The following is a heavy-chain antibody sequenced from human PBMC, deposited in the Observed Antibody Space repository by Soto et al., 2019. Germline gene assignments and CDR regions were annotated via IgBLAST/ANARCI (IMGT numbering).Heavy chain of an antibody. V-gene: IGHV4-34*01. CDR2: INHSGST. Sequence: ETLSLTCAVYGGSFSGYYWSWIRQPPGKGLEWIGEINHSGSTNYNPSLKSRVTISVDTSKNQFSLRLSSVTAADTAVYYCARVFKSEEEQGQVQRGYYYVMDIWGQGTTVTVSS. D-gene: IGHD6-19*01. J-gene: IGHJ6*02. CDR3: ARVFKSEEEQGQVQRGYYYVMDI. CDR1: GGSFSGYY.